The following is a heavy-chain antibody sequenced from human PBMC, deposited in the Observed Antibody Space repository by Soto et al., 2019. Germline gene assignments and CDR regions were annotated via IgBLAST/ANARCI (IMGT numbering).Heavy chain of an antibody. D-gene: IGHD6-19*01. Sequence: GASVKVSCKASGYTFTSYGVSWVRQAPGQGLEWMGWISGYNGNTNYVQKLQGRVTMTTDTSTSTAYMELKSLRSDDTAVYYCARDRGSGWFVYWGQGTQVNVSS. CDR1: GYTFTSYG. V-gene: IGHV1-18*01. CDR2: ISGYNGNT. CDR3: ARDRGSGWFVY. J-gene: IGHJ4*02.